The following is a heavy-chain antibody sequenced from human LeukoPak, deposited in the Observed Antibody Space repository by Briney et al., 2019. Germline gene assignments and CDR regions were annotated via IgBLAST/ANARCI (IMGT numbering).Heavy chain of an antibody. D-gene: IGHD2-2*01. V-gene: IGHV1-18*01. CDR2: ISAYNGNT. CDR1: GYTFTSDG. Sequence: ASVKVSCKASGYTFTSDGISWVRQAPGQGLEWMGWISAYNGNTNYAQKLQGRVTMTTDTSTSTAYMELRSLRSDDTAVYYCARDFLVPAAIGYYYYMDVWGKGTTVTVSS. CDR3: ARDFLVPAAIGYYYYMDV. J-gene: IGHJ6*03.